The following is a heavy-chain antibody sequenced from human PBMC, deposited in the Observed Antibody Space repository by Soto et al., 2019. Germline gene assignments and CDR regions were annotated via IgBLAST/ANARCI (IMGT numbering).Heavy chain of an antibody. Sequence: QVQLVQSGAEVKKPGSSVKVSCKASGGTFSSYAISWVRQAPGQGLEWMGGIIPIFGTANYAQKFQGRVTITADESTSTAYMELSSLRSEDTAVYYCARFAYDSIGYWDYYYYGMDLCGQGTTVTVSS. D-gene: IGHD3-22*01. J-gene: IGHJ6*02. CDR1: GGTFSSYA. CDR2: IIPIFGTA. V-gene: IGHV1-69*01. CDR3: ARFAYDSIGYWDYYYYGMDL.